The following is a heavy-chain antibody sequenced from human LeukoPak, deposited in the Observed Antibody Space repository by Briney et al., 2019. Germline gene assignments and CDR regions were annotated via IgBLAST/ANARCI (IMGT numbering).Heavy chain of an antibody. V-gene: IGHV3-30*18. D-gene: IGHD3-22*01. J-gene: IGHJ2*01. Sequence: GGSLRLFCAASGFTFSSYGMHWVRQAPGKGLEWVAVISYDGSNKYYADSVKGRFTISRDNSKNTLYLQMNSLRAEDTAVYYCAKNRDRGVPTYYYDSSGSSHFDLWGRGTLVTVSS. CDR2: ISYDGSNK. CDR1: GFTFSSYG. CDR3: AKNRDRGVPTYYYDSSGSSHFDL.